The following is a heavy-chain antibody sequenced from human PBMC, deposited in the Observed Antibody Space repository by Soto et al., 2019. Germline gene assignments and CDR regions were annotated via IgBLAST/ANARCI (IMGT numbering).Heavy chain of an antibody. V-gene: IGHV6-1*01. Sequence: PSRTLSLTCAISVDIVSSHSAAWNCIGQSPSRGLEWLGRTYYRSKCYNDYAVSVKSRITINPDTSKNQFSLQLNSVTPEDTAVYYCARYSSSSHSAYWGQGTLVTVSS. J-gene: IGHJ4*02. CDR3: ARYSSSSHSAY. CDR1: VDIVSSHSAA. D-gene: IGHD6-6*01. CDR2: TYYRSKCYN.